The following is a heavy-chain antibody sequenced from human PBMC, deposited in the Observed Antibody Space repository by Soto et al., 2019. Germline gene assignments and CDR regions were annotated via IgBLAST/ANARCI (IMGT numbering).Heavy chain of an antibody. CDR2: INHRGST. Sequence: SETLSLTCAVYGGSFSAYYWSWIRQPPGKGLEWIGEINHRGSTNYNPSLKSRVTISVDTSKSQLSLKLSSVTAADTAVYYCARYSGVTMYYYYMDVWGKGTTVTSP. J-gene: IGHJ6*03. CDR3: ARYSGVTMYYYYMDV. CDR1: GGSFSAYY. D-gene: IGHD3-10*01. V-gene: IGHV4-34*01.